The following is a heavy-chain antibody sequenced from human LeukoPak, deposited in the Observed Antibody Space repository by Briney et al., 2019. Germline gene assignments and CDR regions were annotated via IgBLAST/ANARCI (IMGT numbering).Heavy chain of an antibody. V-gene: IGHV3-7*01. D-gene: IGHD4-23*01. J-gene: IGHJ4*02. CDR3: ARDVNGGYFDY. CDR2: IKYDGSEK. CDR1: GITFSDRW. Sequence: GGSLRLSCAVSGITFSDRWMTWVRQAPGKGLEWVANIKYDGSEKYYVKSVKGRFTISRDNAKNSLFLQMNSLRVEDTAVYYCARDVNGGYFDYWGQGTLVTVSS.